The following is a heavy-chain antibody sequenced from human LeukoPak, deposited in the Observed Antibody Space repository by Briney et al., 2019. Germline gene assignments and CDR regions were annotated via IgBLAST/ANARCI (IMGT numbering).Heavy chain of an antibody. V-gene: IGHV3-30-3*01. D-gene: IGHD6-13*01. CDR1: GFTFSSYA. J-gene: IGHJ3*02. CDR2: ISYEGSSK. CDR3: AREISTSSSWYGDDAFDI. Sequence: GGSLRLSCTASGFTFSSYAIHWVRQAPGKGLEWVTLISYEGSSKYYADSVRGRFIIPRDNSKNTLFLQMNSLRTEDTAVYYCAREISTSSSWYGDDAFDIWGQGTMVTVSS.